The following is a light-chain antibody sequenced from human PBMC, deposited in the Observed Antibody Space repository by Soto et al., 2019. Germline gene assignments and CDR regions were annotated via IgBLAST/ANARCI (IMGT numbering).Light chain of an antibody. Sequence: QSVLTQPPSVSGAPGQRVTISCTGSRSNIGAGYDVHWYQHLPGTAPKLLIYGNSNRPSGVPDRFSGSKSGTPASLAITGLQAEDEADYYCQSYDNRLSSYVFGTGTKVTVL. CDR1: RSNIGAGYD. CDR3: QSYDNRLSSYV. J-gene: IGLJ1*01. CDR2: GNS. V-gene: IGLV1-40*01.